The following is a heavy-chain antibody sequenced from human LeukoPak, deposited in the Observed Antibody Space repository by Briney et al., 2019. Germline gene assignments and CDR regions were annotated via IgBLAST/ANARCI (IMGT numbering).Heavy chain of an antibody. J-gene: IGHJ4*02. Sequence: SETLSLTCAVYGGSFSGYYWSWIRQPPGEGLEWIGEINHSGSTNYNPSLKSRVTISVDTSKNQFSLKLSSVTAADTAVYYCARADSQRSSGWYRRTDVGYYFDYWGQGTLVTVSS. V-gene: IGHV4-34*01. CDR3: ARADSQRSSGWYRRTDVGYYFDY. D-gene: IGHD6-19*01. CDR2: INHSGST. CDR1: GGSFSGYY.